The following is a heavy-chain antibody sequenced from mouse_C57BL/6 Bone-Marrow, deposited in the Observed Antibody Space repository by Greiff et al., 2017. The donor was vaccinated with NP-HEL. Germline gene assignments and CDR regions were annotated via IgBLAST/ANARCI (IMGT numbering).Heavy chain of an antibody. D-gene: IGHD1-1*01. CDR1: GYTFTSYW. V-gene: IGHV1-69*01. CDR2: IDPSDSYT. J-gene: IGHJ4*01. Sequence: QVQLQQSGAELVMPGASVKLSCKASGYTFTSYWMHWVKQRPGQGLEWIVEIDPSDSYTNYNQKFKGKSTLTVDKSSSTAYMQLSSLTSEDSAVYYCARLLRYAMDYWGQGTSVTVSS. CDR3: ARLLRYAMDY.